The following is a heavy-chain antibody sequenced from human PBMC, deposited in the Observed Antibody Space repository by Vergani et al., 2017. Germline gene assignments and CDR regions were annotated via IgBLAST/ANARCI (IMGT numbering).Heavy chain of an antibody. J-gene: IGHJ4*02. D-gene: IGHD2-2*02. Sequence: QVQLQESGPGLVKPPGTPSLTCAVSGDSLSSNNCWTWVRQPPGKGLEWIGEICHTEDTKYSPSLKSRVTVSVDESRNLFSLRLNSVTAADTAVYYCATIGYRRWGYYFDYWGQGILVTVSS. CDR2: ICHTEDT. CDR1: GDSLSSNNC. V-gene: IGHV4-4*03. CDR3: ATIGYRRWGYYFDY.